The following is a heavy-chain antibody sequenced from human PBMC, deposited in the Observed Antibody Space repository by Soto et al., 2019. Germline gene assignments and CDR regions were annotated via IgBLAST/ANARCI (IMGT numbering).Heavy chain of an antibody. CDR1: GGTFSSYA. CDR2: IIPIFGTA. CDR3: AREDYYDSSGYPARADAFDI. J-gene: IGHJ3*02. D-gene: IGHD3-22*01. Sequence: GASVKVSCKASGGTFSSYAISWVRQAPGQGLEWMGGIIPIFGTANYAQKFQGRVTITADESTSTAYMELSSLRSEDTAVYYCAREDYYDSSGYPARADAFDIWGQGTMVTVSS. V-gene: IGHV1-69*13.